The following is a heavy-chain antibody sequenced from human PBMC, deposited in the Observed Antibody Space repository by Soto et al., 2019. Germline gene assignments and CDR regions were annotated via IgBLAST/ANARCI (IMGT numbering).Heavy chain of an antibody. Sequence: SETLSLTCSVSGGSITHYYWSWIRQSPGKGLEWIGYIYYSGSTTYNPSLKNRVTISVDTSKNQFSLKLTSMTAADTAVYYCARVSRVSRYYFEFWGQGILVTVSS. CDR2: IYYSGST. V-gene: IGHV4-59*01. J-gene: IGHJ4*02. CDR1: GGSITHYY. CDR3: ARVSRVSRYYFEF.